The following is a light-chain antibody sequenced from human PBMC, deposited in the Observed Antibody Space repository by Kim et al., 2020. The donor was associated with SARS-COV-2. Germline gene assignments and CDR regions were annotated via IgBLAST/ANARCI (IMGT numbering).Light chain of an antibody. V-gene: IGKV1-5*03. CDR1: QSISSW. J-gene: IGKJ1*01. Sequence: DIQMTQSPSTLSASVGDRVTITCRASQSISSWLAWYQQKPGKAPKLLIYKASSLESGVPSRFSGSGSGTEFTLTISNLQPDDFATYYCQQYNSYSQWTFGQGTKVDIK. CDR2: KAS. CDR3: QQYNSYSQWT.